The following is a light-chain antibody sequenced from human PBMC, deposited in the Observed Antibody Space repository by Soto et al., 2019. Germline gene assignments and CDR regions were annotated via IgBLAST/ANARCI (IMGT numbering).Light chain of an antibody. CDR2: SDN. Sequence: QSVLTQPPSASGALGRRVTILCSGGSSNIESNTVNWYQQLPGTAPKLLIYSDNQRPSGVPDRFSGSKSGTSASLAISGLQSEDEADYICAAWDDSLPGAIMFGGGTKLTVL. J-gene: IGLJ3*02. CDR3: AAWDDSLPGAIM. CDR1: SSNIESNT. V-gene: IGLV1-44*01.